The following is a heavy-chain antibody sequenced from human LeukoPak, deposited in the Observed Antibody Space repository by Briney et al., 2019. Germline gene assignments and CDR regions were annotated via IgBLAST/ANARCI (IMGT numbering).Heavy chain of an antibody. CDR3: AKDRVSTFDI. Sequence: PAGYLRLYCAASGFTFDEYAMQWDRQVPGKGLEWVSIISGDADSTYYACSVKGRFTISRDNSKNSLYLQMNSLRSEDTALYYCAKDRVSTFDIWGQGTMVTVSS. J-gene: IGHJ3*02. CDR1: GFTFDEYA. CDR2: ISGDADST. V-gene: IGHV3-43*02.